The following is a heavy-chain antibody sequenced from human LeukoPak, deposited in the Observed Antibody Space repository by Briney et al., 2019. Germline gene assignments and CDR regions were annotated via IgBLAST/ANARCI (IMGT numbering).Heavy chain of an antibody. CDR3: ARGNGWPVQREQWLVTSHDAFDI. CDR1: GGSISSYY. J-gene: IGHJ3*02. D-gene: IGHD6-19*01. Sequence: SETLSLTCTVSGGSISSYYWSWIRQPPGKGLEWIGYIYYSGSTNYNPSLKSRVTISVDTSKNQFSLKLSSVTAADTAVYYCARGNGWPVQREQWLVTSHDAFDIWGQGTMVTVSS. V-gene: IGHV4-59*12. CDR2: IYYSGST.